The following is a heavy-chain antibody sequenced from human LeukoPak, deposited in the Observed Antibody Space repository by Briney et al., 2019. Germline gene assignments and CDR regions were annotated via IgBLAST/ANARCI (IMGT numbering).Heavy chain of an antibody. J-gene: IGHJ5*02. CDR1: GDSISSYY. D-gene: IGHD6-19*01. V-gene: IGHV4-4*09. CDR3: ARLQWRFDP. Sequence: SETLSLTCTVSGDSISSYYWSWIRQPPGKGLEWIGYIYTSGGTNYIPSLKGRVTISIDTSKNQFSLKLSSVTAADTAVYYCARLQWRFDPWGQGTLVTVSS. CDR2: IYTSGGT.